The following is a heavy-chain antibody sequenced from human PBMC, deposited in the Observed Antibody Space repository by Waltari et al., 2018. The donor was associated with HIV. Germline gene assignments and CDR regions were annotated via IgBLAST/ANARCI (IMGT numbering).Heavy chain of an antibody. CDR2: IYPGDSDT. Sequence: IPGKGLEWMAIIYPGDSDTRYSPSFQGQVTISADKSISTAYLQWSSLKASDTAMYYCARTGSYGMDVWGQGTTVTVSS. J-gene: IGHJ6*02. D-gene: IGHD1-26*01. CDR3: ARTGSYGMDV. V-gene: IGHV5-51*01.